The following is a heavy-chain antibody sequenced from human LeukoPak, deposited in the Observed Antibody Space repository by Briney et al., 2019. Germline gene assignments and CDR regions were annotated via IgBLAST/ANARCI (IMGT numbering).Heavy chain of an antibody. J-gene: IGHJ4*02. V-gene: IGHV4-38-2*02. CDR2: IYHSGST. CDR3: ARAPPVWSSAYFDY. CDR1: GYSISSGYY. D-gene: IGHD6-19*01. Sequence: KSSETLSLTCTVSGYSISSGYYWGWIRQPPGKGLEWIGYIYHSGSTYYNSSLKSRVTISVDTSKNQFSLKLNSVTAADTAVYYCARAPPVWSSAYFDYWGQGTLVTVSA.